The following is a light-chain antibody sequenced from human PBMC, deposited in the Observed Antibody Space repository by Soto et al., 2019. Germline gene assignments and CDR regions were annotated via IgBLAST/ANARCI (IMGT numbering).Light chain of an antibody. V-gene: IGKV1-5*03. J-gene: IGKJ1*01. CDR2: KAS. CDR3: QHYDKSPWT. Sequence: DIPMTQSPSTLSASVGDRVTITCRASQSVNSWVAWYQQKPGRAPKVLIHKASSLESGVPSRFSGSGSATEVTLTISSLQPDDFATYYCQHYDKSPWTFGQGTKVEIK. CDR1: QSVNSW.